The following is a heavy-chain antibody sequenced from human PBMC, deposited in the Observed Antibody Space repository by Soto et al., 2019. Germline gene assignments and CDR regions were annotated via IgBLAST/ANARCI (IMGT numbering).Heavy chain of an antibody. CDR1: GYTFTRSG. J-gene: IGHJ6*02. CDR3: AREGVAPYYYYGMDV. D-gene: IGHD5-12*01. V-gene: IGHV1-18*01. CDR2: ISTYNGDT. Sequence: ASVKVSCKASGYTFTRSGSSWVRQAPGQGLEWMGWISTYNGDTNYAQTFQGRVTMTTDTSTSTVHMEVRSLRSDDTGVYYCAREGVAPYYYYGMDVWGQGTPVTVSS.